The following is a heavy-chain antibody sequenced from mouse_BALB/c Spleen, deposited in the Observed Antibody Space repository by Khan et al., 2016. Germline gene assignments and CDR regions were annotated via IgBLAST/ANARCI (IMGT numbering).Heavy chain of an antibody. J-gene: IGHJ2*01. Sequence: EVELVESGPGLVKPSQSLSLTCTVTGYSITSDYAWNWIRQFPGNKLEWMGYISYSGSASYNPFLKSRISINRDTAKNQFYMQLNSVTTEDTATYYCARDYYGSSYFDYWGQGTTLTVSS. CDR2: ISYSGSA. CDR1: GYSITSDYA. CDR3: ARDYYGSSYFDY. D-gene: IGHD1-1*01. V-gene: IGHV3-2*02.